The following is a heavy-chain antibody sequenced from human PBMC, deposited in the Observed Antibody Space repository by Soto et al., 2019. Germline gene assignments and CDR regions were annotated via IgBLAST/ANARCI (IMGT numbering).Heavy chain of an antibody. V-gene: IGHV3-23*01. CDR2: ISGSGAYT. Sequence: GGSLRLSCAASGFTFSSYAMTWVRQAPGKGLEWVSAISGSGAYTYYANSVKGRFTISRDNSKNTLYLQLNSLRAEDTAVYYCAKYGCSSTSCQCDYWCQGPLVTGSS. CDR3: AKYGCSSTSCQCDY. D-gene: IGHD2-2*01. CDR1: GFTFSSYA. J-gene: IGHJ4*02.